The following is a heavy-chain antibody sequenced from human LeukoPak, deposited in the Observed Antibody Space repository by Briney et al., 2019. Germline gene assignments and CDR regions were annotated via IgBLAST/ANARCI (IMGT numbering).Heavy chain of an antibody. V-gene: IGHV3-23*01. J-gene: IGHJ4*02. CDR2: ISSSGGST. Sequence: PGGSLRLSCAASGFTFSSYAMSWVRQAPGKGLEWVSAISSSGGSTYYADSVKGRLTTSRDNSKNTLYLQMNSLRAEDTAVYYCAKRETYYYDSSGYWLDYWGQGTLVTVSS. CDR3: AKRETYYYDSSGYWLDY. CDR1: GFTFSSYA. D-gene: IGHD3-22*01.